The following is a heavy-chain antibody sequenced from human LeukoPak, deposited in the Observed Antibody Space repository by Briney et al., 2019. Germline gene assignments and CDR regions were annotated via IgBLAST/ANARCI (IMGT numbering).Heavy chain of an antibody. D-gene: IGHD5-24*01. CDR1: GGTFSSYA. CDR3: ARAQIDEMAGDY. V-gene: IGHV1-69*04. Sequence: SVKVSCKASGGTFSSYAISWVRQAPGQGLEWMGRIIPILGIANYAQKFQGRVTITADKSTSTAYMGLSSLRSEDTAVYYCARAQIDEMAGDYWGQGTLVTVSS. J-gene: IGHJ4*02. CDR2: IIPILGIA.